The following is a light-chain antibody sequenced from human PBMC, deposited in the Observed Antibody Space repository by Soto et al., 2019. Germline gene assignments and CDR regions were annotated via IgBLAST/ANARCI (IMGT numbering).Light chain of an antibody. CDR2: DVS. CDR1: SSDVGGYNY. J-gene: IGLJ1*01. V-gene: IGLV2-14*01. Sequence: QSALTQPASVSGSPGQSITISCTGTSSDVGGYNYVSWYQQHPGKAPKLMIYDVSNRPSGVSNRFSGSKSGNTASLTISGLQAEDEADYYCSPYTSSSTRVLGTGTKVTVL. CDR3: SPYTSSSTRV.